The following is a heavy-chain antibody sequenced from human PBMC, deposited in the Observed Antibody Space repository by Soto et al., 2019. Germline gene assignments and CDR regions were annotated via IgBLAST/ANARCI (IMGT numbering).Heavy chain of an antibody. CDR3: AKVSIAARQYYYYGMDV. CDR1: GFTFSSYG. D-gene: IGHD6-6*01. V-gene: IGHV3-30*18. CDR2: ISYDGSNK. J-gene: IGHJ6*02. Sequence: GGSLRLSCAASGFTFSSYGMHWVRQAPGKGLEWVAVISYDGSNKYYADSVKGRFTIPRDNSKNTLYLQMNSLRAEDTAVYYCAKVSIAARQYYYYGMDVWGQGTTVTVSS.